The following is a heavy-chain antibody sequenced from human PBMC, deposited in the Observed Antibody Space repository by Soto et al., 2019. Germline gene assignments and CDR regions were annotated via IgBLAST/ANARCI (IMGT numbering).Heavy chain of an antibody. J-gene: IGHJ5*02. Sequence: QVQLVQSGAEVKKPGSSVKVSCKASGGTFSSYAISWVRQAPGQGLEWMGGIIPIFGTANYAQKFQGRVTXXAXEXTSTAYMELSSLRSEDTAVYYCARGPAAMGINWFDPWGQGTLVTVSS. V-gene: IGHV1-69*12. CDR3: ARGPAAMGINWFDP. CDR1: GGTFSSYA. D-gene: IGHD2-2*01. CDR2: IIPIFGTA.